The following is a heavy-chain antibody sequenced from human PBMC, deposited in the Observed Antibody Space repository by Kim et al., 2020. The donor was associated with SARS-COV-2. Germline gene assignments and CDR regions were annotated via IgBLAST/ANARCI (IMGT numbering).Heavy chain of an antibody. D-gene: IGHD4-17*01. Sequence: GGSLRLSCGASGFSFTMYSMKWVRQPPGKGLEWVSSISSSSNHTYYADSVKGRFTVSRDNAKSTLYMQLDSPRAEDTGVYFCARAAYGRFDLWGQGTLVTVSS. CDR1: GFSFTMYS. CDR2: ISSSSNHT. V-gene: IGHV3-21*06. J-gene: IGHJ4*02. CDR3: ARAAYGRFDL.